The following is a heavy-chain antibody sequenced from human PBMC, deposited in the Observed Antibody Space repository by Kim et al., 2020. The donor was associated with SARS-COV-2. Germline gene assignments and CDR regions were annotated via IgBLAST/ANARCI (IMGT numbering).Heavy chain of an antibody. CDR3: ARDGMVGAVGAGFDY. J-gene: IGHJ4*02. D-gene: IGHD1-26*01. CDR1: GFTFSSYG. V-gene: IGHV3-33*01. CDR2: IWYDGSNK. Sequence: GGSLRLSCAASGFTFSSYGMHWVRQAPGKGLEWLAVIWYDGSNKYYADSVKGRFTISRDNSKNTLYLQMNSLRAEDTAVYYCARDGMVGAVGAGFDYWGQGTLVTVSS.